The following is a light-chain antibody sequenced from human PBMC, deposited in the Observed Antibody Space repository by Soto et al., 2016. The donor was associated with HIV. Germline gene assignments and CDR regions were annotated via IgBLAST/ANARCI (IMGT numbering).Light chain of an antibody. CDR3: EQLNSYPLT. J-gene: IGKJ4*01. V-gene: IGKV1-9*01. Sequence: DIQLTQSPSFLSASVGDRVTITCRASQGISSYLAWYQQKPGKAPNLLIYTASTLQSGVPSGFSGSGSGTEFTLTISSLQPEDFATYYCEQLNSYPLTFGGGTKVEIK. CDR2: TAS. CDR1: QGISSY.